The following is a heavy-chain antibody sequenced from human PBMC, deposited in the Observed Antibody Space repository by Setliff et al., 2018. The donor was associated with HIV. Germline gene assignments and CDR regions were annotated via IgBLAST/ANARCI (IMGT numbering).Heavy chain of an antibody. V-gene: IGHV3-7*03. Sequence: PGESLKISCAASEFTFSGHWMSWVRQAPGKGLEWVANIKQDGSEKNYVDFVKGRFTISRDNAKNSLYLQMNSLRAEDTAVYCCARTYYYDASGYYRPFDIWGQGTMVTVSS. CDR2: IKQDGSEK. CDR1: EFTFSGHW. J-gene: IGHJ3*02. CDR3: ARTYYYDASGYYRPFDI. D-gene: IGHD3-22*01.